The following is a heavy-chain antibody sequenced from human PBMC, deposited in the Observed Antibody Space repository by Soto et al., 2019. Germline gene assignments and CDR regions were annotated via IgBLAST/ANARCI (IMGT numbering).Heavy chain of an antibody. CDR3: ARDGDYYDSSGYYYFDY. V-gene: IGHV4-4*02. CDR1: GGSISSSNW. CDR2: IYHSGST. Sequence: SETLSLTCAVSGGSISSSNWWSWVRQPPGKGLEWIGEIYHSGSTNYNPSLKSRVTISVDKSKNQFSLKLSSVTAADTAVYYCARDGDYYDSSGYYYFDYWGQGTLVTVSS. J-gene: IGHJ4*02. D-gene: IGHD3-22*01.